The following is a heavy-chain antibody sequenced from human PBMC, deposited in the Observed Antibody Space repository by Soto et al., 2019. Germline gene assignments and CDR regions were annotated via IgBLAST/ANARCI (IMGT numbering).Heavy chain of an antibody. V-gene: IGHV4-59*08. D-gene: IGHD5-18*01. CDR3: ARHESFFGTWIQRDVYFDY. CDR1: GGSISSDY. J-gene: IGHJ4*02. Sequence: SETLSLTCTVSGGSISSDYWSWIRQNPGKGLEWIGYIYYSGSTNYNPSLKSRVTISVDTSKNQFSLKLSSVTAADTAVYYCARHESFFGTWIQRDVYFDYWGQGTLVTVSS. CDR2: IYYSGST.